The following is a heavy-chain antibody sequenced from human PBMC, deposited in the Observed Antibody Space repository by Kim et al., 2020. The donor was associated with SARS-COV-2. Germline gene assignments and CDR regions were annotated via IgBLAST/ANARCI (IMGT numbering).Heavy chain of an antibody. D-gene: IGHD2-15*01. CDR2: ISSSGGDI. V-gene: IGHV3-21*01. CDR1: GFTLSSYN. CDR3: ATQYCSGGDCYSFDR. Sequence: GGSLRLSCAGSGFTLSSYNMNWVRQAPGKGLEWVSSISSSGGDIYYADSVKGRFTISRDNAKNSLYLQMNSLRVEDTAVYYCATQYCSGGDCYSFDRWGQGTLVTVSS. J-gene: IGHJ4*02.